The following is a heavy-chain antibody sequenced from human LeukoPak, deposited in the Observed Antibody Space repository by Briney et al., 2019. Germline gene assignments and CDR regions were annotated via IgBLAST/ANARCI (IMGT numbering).Heavy chain of an antibody. V-gene: IGHV4-34*01. Sequence: SETLSLTCAVYGGSFSGYYWSWIRQPPGKGLEWIGEINHSGSTNYNPSLKSRVTMSVDTSKNQFSLKLSSVTAADTAVYYCARGNTVVTRNFDYWGQGTLVTVSS. CDR3: ARGNTVVTRNFDY. J-gene: IGHJ4*02. CDR2: INHSGST. CDR1: GGSFSGYY. D-gene: IGHD4-23*01.